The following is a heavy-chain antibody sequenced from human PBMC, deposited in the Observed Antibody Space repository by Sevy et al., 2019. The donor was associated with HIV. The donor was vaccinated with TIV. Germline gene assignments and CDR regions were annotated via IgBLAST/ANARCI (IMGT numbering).Heavy chain of an antibody. D-gene: IGHD3-22*01. J-gene: IGHJ4*02. CDR2: IKQDMSEK. V-gene: IGHV3-7*01. CDR1: GFTFSSYW. Sequence: GGSLRLSCAASGFTFSSYWMTWVRQAPGKGLEWVANIKQDMSEKYYADSVKGRFTISRDNARNSLYLQMESLRAEDTAVYYCARAQEVTMLVVIGGLYFDFWGQGTLVTVSS. CDR3: ARAQEVTMLVVIGGLYFDF.